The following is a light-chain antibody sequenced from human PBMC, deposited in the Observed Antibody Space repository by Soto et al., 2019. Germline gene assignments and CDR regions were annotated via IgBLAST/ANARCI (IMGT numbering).Light chain of an antibody. CDR2: ETS. Sequence: QSALTQPASVSGSPGQSVTISCTGTSSDFGSYKFVSWYQHHPGKVPKVIIYETSKRPSGVSDRFSGSKSGNTASLTISGLQAEDEADYYCFSFTSTNTNVFGSGTKVTVL. V-gene: IGLV2-23*01. J-gene: IGLJ1*01. CDR1: SSDFGSYKF. CDR3: FSFTSTNTNV.